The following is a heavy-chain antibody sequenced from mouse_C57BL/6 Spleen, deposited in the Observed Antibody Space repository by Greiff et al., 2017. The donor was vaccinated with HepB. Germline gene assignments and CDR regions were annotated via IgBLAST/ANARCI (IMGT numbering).Heavy chain of an antibody. J-gene: IGHJ2*01. Sequence: VKLMESGPELVKPGASVKISCKASGYAFSSSWMNWVKQRPGKGLEWIGRIYPGDGDTNYNGKFKGKATLTEDKSSSTAYMQLSSLTSEDSAVYFCRRFDYDTFDYWGQGTTLTVSS. D-gene: IGHD2-4*01. CDR3: RRFDYDTFDY. CDR2: IYPGDGDT. V-gene: IGHV1-82*01. CDR1: GYAFSSSW.